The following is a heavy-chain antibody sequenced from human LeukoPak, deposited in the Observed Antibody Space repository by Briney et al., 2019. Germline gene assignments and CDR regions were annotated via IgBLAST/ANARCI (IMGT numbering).Heavy chain of an antibody. CDR2: IYYSGST. V-gene: IGHV4-39*01. D-gene: IGHD5-24*01. J-gene: IGHJ4*02. Sequence: PSETLSLTCTVSGGSISSSSYYWGWIRQPPGKGLEWIGSIYYSGSTYYNPSLKSRVTISVDTSKNQFSLKLSSVTAADTAVYYCAFQPGGDGYNFLGVHIYWGQGTLVTVSS. CDR3: AFQPGGDGYNFLGVHIY. CDR1: GGSISSSSYY.